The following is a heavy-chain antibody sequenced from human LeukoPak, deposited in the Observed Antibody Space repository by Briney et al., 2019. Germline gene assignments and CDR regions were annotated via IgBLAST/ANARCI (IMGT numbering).Heavy chain of an antibody. CDR2: INPNSGDT. J-gene: IGHJ4*02. D-gene: IGHD6-19*01. V-gene: IGHV1-2*02. CDR3: ARSVVAGSGNFDY. Sequence: ASVKVSCKASGYTFTGYYMHWVRQAPGQGLEWMGWINPNSGDTNYAQKFQGRVTMTRDTSISTSYMELSRLRSDDTAVYFCARSVVAGSGNFDYWGQGTLVTVSS. CDR1: GYTFTGYY.